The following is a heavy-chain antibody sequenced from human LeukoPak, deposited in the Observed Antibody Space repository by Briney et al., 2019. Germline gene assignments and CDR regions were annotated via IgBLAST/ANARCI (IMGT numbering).Heavy chain of an antibody. CDR2: INPNSGGT. J-gene: IGHJ5*02. CDR3: ARVRTVTTSWFDP. D-gene: IGHD4-17*01. Sequence: ASVKVSCKASGYTFTGYYMHWVRQAPGKGLEWMGWINPNSGGTNYAQKFQGRVTMTRDTSISTAYMELSRLRSDDTAVYYCARVRTVTTSWFDPWGQGTLVTVSS. CDR1: GYTFTGYY. V-gene: IGHV1-2*02.